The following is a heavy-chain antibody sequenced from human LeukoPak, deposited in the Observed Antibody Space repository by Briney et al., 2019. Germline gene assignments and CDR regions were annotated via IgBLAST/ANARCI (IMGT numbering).Heavy chain of an antibody. CDR3: AKDVWWSVS. V-gene: IGHV3-23*01. CDR2: ISADAVDT. D-gene: IGHD2-8*02. Sequence: GGSLRLSCAASGFTFSSYSMNWVRQAPGKGLEWVSAISADAVDTFYAPSVKGRFTISRDNSKNTMYLQINSLRAEDTAIYYCAKDVWWSVSWGQGTLVTVSS. J-gene: IGHJ5*02. CDR1: GFTFSSYS.